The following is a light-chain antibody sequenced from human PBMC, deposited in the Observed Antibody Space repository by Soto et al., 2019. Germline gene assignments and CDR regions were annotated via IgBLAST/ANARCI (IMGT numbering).Light chain of an antibody. CDR3: QQSDSTLLT. Sequence: DIQMTQSPSSLSASVGDRVTITCRASQSISSYLNWYQQKPGKAPNLLIYAASSLQSGVPSRFSGSGSGTDFTLTISSLQPEDFATYYFQQSDSTLLTFGGGTQVEIK. CDR1: QSISSY. CDR2: AAS. J-gene: IGKJ4*01. V-gene: IGKV1-39*01.